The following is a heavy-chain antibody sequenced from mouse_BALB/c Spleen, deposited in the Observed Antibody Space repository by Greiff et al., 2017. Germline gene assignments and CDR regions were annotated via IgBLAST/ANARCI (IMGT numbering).Heavy chain of an antibody. V-gene: IGHV2-9*02. CDR1: GFSLTSYG. D-gene: IGHD1-1*01. CDR3: ASITTVVAPYYAMDD. Sequence: VQLVESGPGLVAPSQSLSITCTVSGFSLTSYGVHWVRQPPGKGLEWLGVIWAGGSTNYNSALMSRLSISKDNSKSQVFLKMNSLQTDDTAMYYCASITTVVAPYYAMDDWGQGTSVTVSS. J-gene: IGHJ4*01. CDR2: IWAGGST.